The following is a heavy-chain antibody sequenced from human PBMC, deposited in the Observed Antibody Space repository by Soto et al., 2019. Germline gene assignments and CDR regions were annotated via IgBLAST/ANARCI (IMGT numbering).Heavy chain of an antibody. J-gene: IGHJ4*02. Sequence: ASVKVSCKTSGYTFTNYAVHWVRQAPGQRLEWMGWINVGNGNPKYSEKFQGRVTLTRDTSASTAYMELSSLRSEDTALYYCARGRYFDTTGYPPSGYWGQGTLVTVSS. CDR3: ARGRYFDTTGYPPSGY. D-gene: IGHD3-22*01. CDR1: GYTFTNYA. V-gene: IGHV1-3*01. CDR2: INVGNGNP.